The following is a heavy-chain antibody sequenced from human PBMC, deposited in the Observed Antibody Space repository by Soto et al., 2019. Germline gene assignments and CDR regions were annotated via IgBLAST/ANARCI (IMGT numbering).Heavy chain of an antibody. CDR3: AKTGVCCHYYYYMDV. J-gene: IGHJ6*03. V-gene: IGHV1-69*02. Sequence: SVKVSCKASGGTFSSYTISWVRQAPGQGLEWMGRIIPILGIANYAQKFQGRVTITADKSTSTAYMELSSLRSEDTAVYYCAKTGVCCHYYYYMDVWGKGTTVTVSS. CDR1: GGTFSSYT. D-gene: IGHD2-8*01. CDR2: IIPILGIA.